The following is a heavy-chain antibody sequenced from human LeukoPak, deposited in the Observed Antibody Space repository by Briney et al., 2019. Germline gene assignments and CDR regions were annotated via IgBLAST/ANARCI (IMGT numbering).Heavy chain of an antibody. D-gene: IGHD6-19*01. CDR3: AKDWAVAATRTSHFDY. CDR1: GFTFSSYA. V-gene: IGHV3-30-3*01. J-gene: IGHJ4*02. Sequence: PGGSLGLSCAASGFTFSSYAMHWVRQAPGKGLEWVAVISYDGSNKYYADSVKGRFTISRDNSKNTLYLQMNSLSAEDTAVYYCAKDWAVAATRTSHFDYWGQGTLVTVSS. CDR2: ISYDGSNK.